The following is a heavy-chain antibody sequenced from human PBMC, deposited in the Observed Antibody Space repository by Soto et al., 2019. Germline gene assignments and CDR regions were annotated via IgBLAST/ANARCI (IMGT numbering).Heavy chain of an antibody. Sequence: EVQLVESGGGLVQPGGSLRLSCAASGFTFKTFVMNWVRQAPGKGLEWVSYISGSRNTINFADSVRGRFTISRDNAKNSMYLQMNSLRDEDTALYYCVRGTGVMTAFAYFDYWGQGTLVTVSS. D-gene: IGHD2-21*02. CDR1: GFTFKTFV. V-gene: IGHV3-48*02. CDR2: ISGSRNTI. J-gene: IGHJ4*02. CDR3: VRGTGVMTAFAYFDY.